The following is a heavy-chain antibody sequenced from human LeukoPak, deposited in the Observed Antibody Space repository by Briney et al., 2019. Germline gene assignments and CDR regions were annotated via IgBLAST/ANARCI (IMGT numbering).Heavy chain of an antibody. CDR1: GCTFSSYA. Sequence: ASVKVSCKDSGCTFSSYAISWVRQAPGQGLEWMGIINPSGGSTSYAQKFQGRVTMTRDMSTSTVYMELSSLSCEDTAVYYCEXXRTCGGSCSDGDDWEQGTLVTVSS. V-gene: IGHV1-46*01. CDR2: INPSGGST. J-gene: IGHJ4*02. CDR3: EXXRTCGGSCSDGDD. D-gene: IGHD2-15*01.